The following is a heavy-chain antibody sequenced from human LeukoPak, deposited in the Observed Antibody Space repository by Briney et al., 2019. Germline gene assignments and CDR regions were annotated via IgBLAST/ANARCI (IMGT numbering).Heavy chain of an antibody. V-gene: IGHV3-66*01. D-gene: IGHD2-15*01. CDR1: GFTVSSNY. J-gene: IGHJ4*02. CDR3: ANDPSRGCRYCSGGSPG. CDR2: IYSGGST. Sequence: PGGSLRLSCAASGFTVSSNYMSWVRQAPGKGLEWVSVIYSGGSTYCADSVKGRFTISRDNSKNTLYLQMNSLRAEDTAVYYCANDPSRGCRYCSGGSPGWGQGTLVTVSS.